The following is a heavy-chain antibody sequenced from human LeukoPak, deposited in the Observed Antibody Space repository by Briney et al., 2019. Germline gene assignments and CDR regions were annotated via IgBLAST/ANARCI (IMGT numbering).Heavy chain of an antibody. CDR3: TTDGNSGYCSSTSCHYYYYYYMDV. J-gene: IGHJ6*03. D-gene: IGHD2-2*01. Sequence: GGSLRLSCAASGFTFSSYAMSWVRQAPGKGLEWVGRIKSKTDGGTTDYAAPVKGRFTISRDDSKNTLYLQMNSLKTGDTAVYYCTTDGNSGYCSSTSCHYYYYYYMDVWGKGTTVTVSS. V-gene: IGHV3-15*01. CDR1: GFTFSSYA. CDR2: IKSKTDGGTT.